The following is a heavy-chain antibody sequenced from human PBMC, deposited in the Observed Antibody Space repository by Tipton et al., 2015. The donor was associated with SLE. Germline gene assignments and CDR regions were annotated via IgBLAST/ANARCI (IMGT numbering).Heavy chain of an antibody. V-gene: IGHV3-9*03. J-gene: IGHJ3*02. CDR1: GFTFDDYA. Sequence: SLRLSCAASGFTFDDYAMHWVRQAPGKGLEWVSGISGNSGSIGYADSVKGRFTISRDNAKNSLYLQKNSLRAEVMTLYYCAKDGGQWLADAFDIWGQGTMVPVSS. CDR3: AKDGGQWLADAFDI. CDR2: ISGNSGSI. D-gene: IGHD6-19*01.